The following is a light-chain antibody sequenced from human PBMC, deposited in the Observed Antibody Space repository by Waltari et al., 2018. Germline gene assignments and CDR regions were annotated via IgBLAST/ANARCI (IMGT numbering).Light chain of an antibody. CDR1: QSISSW. Sequence: DIQMTQSPSTLSASVGDRVTITCRASQSISSWLAWFQQKPGKAPKLLIYKASSVESGVPSRFRGSGSGTEFTLTISSLQAEDVAIYYCQQYHTSPFTFAPGTKVDI. CDR3: QQYHTSPFT. J-gene: IGKJ3*01. CDR2: KAS. V-gene: IGKV1-5*03.